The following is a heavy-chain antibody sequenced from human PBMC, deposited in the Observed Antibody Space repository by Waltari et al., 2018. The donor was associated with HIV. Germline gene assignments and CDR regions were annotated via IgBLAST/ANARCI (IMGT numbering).Heavy chain of an antibody. V-gene: IGHV4-34*02. CDR2: RTCCHAP. Sequence: QVHLQQWGPGLLKPSETLSLSCAVHGVSLTGYYWTWLRQSPGKGLEGLGDRTCCHAPARYGPSINSRFTISLDPSKNQVSLRLTSLTAADTAVYYCVRVQDDLWEGLYWFHGWDVWGQGTTVTVS. CDR1: GVSLTGYY. J-gene: IGHJ6*02. D-gene: IGHD2-8*02. CDR3: VRVQDDLWEGLYWFHGWDV.